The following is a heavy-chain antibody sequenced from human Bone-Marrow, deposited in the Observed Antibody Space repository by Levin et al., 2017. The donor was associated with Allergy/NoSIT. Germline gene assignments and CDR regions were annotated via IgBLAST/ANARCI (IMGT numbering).Heavy chain of an antibody. CDR2: ISGSGAGT. V-gene: IGHV3-23*01. D-gene: IGHD4-17*01. CDR1: GFTLRSYA. Sequence: EASVKVSCAASGFTLRSYAMNWVRQAPGKGLEWVSTISGSGAGTYYADSVKGRFTVSRDNSKNTLYLQMNSLRAEDTAVYYCAKDTVTSMFYYYGMDVWGQGTTVTVSS. CDR3: AKDTVTSMFYYYGMDV. J-gene: IGHJ6*02.